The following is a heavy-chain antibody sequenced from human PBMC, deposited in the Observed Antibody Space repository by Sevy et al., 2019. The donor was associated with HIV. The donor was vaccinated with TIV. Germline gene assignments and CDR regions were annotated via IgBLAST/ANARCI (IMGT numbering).Heavy chain of an antibody. D-gene: IGHD2-21*01. J-gene: IGHJ2*01. CDR1: AGSFSSYS. Sequence: ASVKVSCKAYAGSFSSYSINWVRQAPGQGLEWMGGIIPISGRTTYAENFEGRVAITADGSSRTASLELTNLRSDDTAVYYCAGFFDRCGDFSYWYFDVWGRGTPVTVSS. CDR3: AGFFDRCGDFSYWYFDV. CDR2: IIPISGRT. V-gene: IGHV1-69*13.